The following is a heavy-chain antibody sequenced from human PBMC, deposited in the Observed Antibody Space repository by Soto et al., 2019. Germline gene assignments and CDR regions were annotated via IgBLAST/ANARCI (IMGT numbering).Heavy chain of an antibody. CDR2: INHSGGST. CDR3: ARNPVGINGDQ. D-gene: IGHD1-26*01. Sequence: QVQLVQSGAEVKKPGASVTVSCKTSGYTFSNYYIYWVRQAPGQGLEWVAVINHSGGSTVYAQKFQGRVTVTGDTSTSTVYMELSSLMSEDTAVYFCARNPVGINGDQWGQGTLVTVSS. J-gene: IGHJ5*02. CDR1: GYTFSNYY. V-gene: IGHV1-46*01.